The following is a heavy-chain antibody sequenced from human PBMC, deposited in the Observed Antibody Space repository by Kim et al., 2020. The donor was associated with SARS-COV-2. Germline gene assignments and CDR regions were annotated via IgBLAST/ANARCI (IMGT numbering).Heavy chain of an antibody. CDR3: AKALMSHYDSSGYFVSPDY. J-gene: IGHJ4*02. Sequence: GGSLRLSCAASRFTFRTYGMHWVRQAPGKGLEWVAVISYDGSDKYYADSVKGRFTISRDNSKNTLYLQMNSLRAEDTAVYYCAKALMSHYDSSGYFVSPDYWGQGTLVTVSS. CDR1: RFTFRTYG. V-gene: IGHV3-30*18. D-gene: IGHD3-22*01. CDR2: ISYDGSDK.